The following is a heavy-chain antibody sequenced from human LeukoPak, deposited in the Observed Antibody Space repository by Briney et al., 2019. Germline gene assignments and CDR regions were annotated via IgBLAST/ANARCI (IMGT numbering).Heavy chain of an antibody. Sequence: GASVKVSCKASGYTFTGYYMHWVRQAPGQGLEWMGGIIPIFGTANYAQKFQGRVTITTDESTSTAYMELSSLRSEDAAVYYCARGPTYYYDSSGYYLNWFDPWGQGTLVTVSS. CDR1: GYTFTGYY. J-gene: IGHJ5*02. V-gene: IGHV1-69*05. D-gene: IGHD3-22*01. CDR2: IIPIFGTA. CDR3: ARGPTYYYDSSGYYLNWFDP.